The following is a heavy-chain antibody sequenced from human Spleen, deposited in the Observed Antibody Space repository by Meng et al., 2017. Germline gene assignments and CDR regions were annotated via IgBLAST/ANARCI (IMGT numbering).Heavy chain of an antibody. CDR2: IIPIFGTA. J-gene: IGHJ4*02. V-gene: IGHV1-69*13. D-gene: IGHD3-10*01. CDR1: GYTFTSYG. Sequence: SVKVSCKASGYTFTSYGISWVRQAPGQGLEWMGGIIPIFGTANYAQKFQGRVTITADESTSTAYMELSSLRSEDTAVYYCARGGVEGYFDYWGQGTLVTVSS. CDR3: ARGGVEGYFDY.